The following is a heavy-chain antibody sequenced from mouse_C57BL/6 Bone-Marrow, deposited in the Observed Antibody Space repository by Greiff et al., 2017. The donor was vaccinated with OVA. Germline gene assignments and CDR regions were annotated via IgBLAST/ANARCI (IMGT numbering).Heavy chain of an antibody. Sequence: VQLVESGAELAKPGASVKISCKASGYAFSSYWMNWVKQRPGKGLEWIGQIYPGDGDTNYNGKFKGKATLTADKSSSTAYMQLSSLTSEDSAVYFCARRGLGSYPAWFAYWGQGTLVTVSA. D-gene: IGHD1-1*02. CDR2: IYPGDGDT. V-gene: IGHV1-80*01. CDR1: GYAFSSYW. CDR3: ARRGLGSYPAWFAY. J-gene: IGHJ3*01.